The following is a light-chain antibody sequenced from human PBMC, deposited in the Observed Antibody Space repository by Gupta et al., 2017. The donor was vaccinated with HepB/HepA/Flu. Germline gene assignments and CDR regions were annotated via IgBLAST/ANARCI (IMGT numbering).Light chain of an antibody. Sequence: QAVVTQEPSLTVSPGGTVTLTCGSSTGPVTSGHYPYWFQQKPGQAPRTLIYDTSNKHSWTPARFSGSLLGGKVALTLSGAQPEDEAEYYCLLSYIGSRAFGGGTKLTVL. V-gene: IGLV7-46*01. CDR1: TGPVTSGHY. CDR2: DTS. CDR3: LLSYIGSRA. J-gene: IGLJ3*02.